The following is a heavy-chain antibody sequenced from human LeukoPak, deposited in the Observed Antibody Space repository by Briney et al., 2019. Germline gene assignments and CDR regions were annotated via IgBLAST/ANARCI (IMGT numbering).Heavy chain of an antibody. D-gene: IGHD5-24*01. CDR3: ARTRDGFSYYYGMDV. Sequence: PGGSLRLSCAASGFTFSGSSMNWVRQAPGKGLEWVSSISSGSGYIYYSDSVKGRFTISRDNAKNSLYLQMNSLRAEDTAVYYCARTRDGFSYYYGMDVWGQGTTVTVSS. CDR2: ISSGSGYI. V-gene: IGHV3-21*01. CDR1: GFTFSGSS. J-gene: IGHJ6*02.